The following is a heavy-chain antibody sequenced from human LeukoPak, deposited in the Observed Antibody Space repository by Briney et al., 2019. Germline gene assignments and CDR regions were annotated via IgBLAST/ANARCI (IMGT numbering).Heavy chain of an antibody. V-gene: IGHV3-21*01. CDR3: ARDVLRYFDWYYGVDV. J-gene: IGHJ6*02. CDR2: ISSSSSYI. Sequence: PGGSLRLSCAASGFTFSSYSMNWVRQAPGKGLEWVSSISSSSSYIYYADSVKGRFTISRDNAKNSLYLQMNSLRAEDTAVYYCARDVLRYFDWYYGVDVWGQGTTVTVSS. CDR1: GFTFSSYS. D-gene: IGHD3-9*01.